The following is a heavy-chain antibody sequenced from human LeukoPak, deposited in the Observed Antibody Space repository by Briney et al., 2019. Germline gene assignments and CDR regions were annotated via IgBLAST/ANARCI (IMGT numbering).Heavy chain of an antibody. Sequence: GGSLRLSCAASGFTFSSYGMHWVRQAPGKGLEWVAVISYDGSNKYYADSAKGRFTISRDNSKNTLYLQMNSLRAEDTAVYYCAKDQYSSSPYGMDVWGQGTTVTVSS. V-gene: IGHV3-30*18. J-gene: IGHJ6*02. CDR1: GFTFSSYG. CDR3: AKDQYSSSPYGMDV. D-gene: IGHD6-13*01. CDR2: ISYDGSNK.